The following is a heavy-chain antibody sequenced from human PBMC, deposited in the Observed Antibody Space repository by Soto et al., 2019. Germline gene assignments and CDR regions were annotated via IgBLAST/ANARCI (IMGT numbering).Heavy chain of an antibody. CDR2: IYYSGST. Sequence: SETLSLTCPVSGGSISSGDYYWGWIRQPPGKGLEWIGYIYYSGSTYYNPSLKSRVTISVDTSKNQFSLKLSSVTAADTAVYYCARGGECSSGWYWSCWFDPWGQGTLVTVSS. CDR3: ARGGECSSGWYWSCWFDP. V-gene: IGHV4-30-4*01. J-gene: IGHJ5*02. D-gene: IGHD6-19*01. CDR1: GGSISSGDYY.